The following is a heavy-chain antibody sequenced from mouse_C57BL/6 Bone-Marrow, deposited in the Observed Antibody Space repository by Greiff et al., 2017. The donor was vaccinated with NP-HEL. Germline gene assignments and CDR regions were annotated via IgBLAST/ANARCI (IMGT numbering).Heavy chain of an antibody. V-gene: IGHV1-64*01. CDR3: ARSGSNYYYFDY. J-gene: IGHJ2*01. CDR1: GYTFTGYW. D-gene: IGHD2-5*01. CDR2: IHPNSGST. Sequence: QVQLQQPGAELVKPGASVKLSCKASGYTFTGYWMHWVKQRPGQGLEWIGMIHPNSGSTNYNEKFKSKATLTVDKSSSTAYMQLSSLTSEDSAVSYCARSGSNYYYFDYWGQGTTLTASS.